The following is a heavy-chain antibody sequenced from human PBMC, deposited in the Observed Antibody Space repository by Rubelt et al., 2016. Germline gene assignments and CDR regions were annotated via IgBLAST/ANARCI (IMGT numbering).Heavy chain of an antibody. V-gene: IGHV4-59*08. D-gene: IGHD6-13*01. CDR1: GGSTSSYY. CDR3: AGHGSSSWYGKGFDY. Sequence: QVQLQESGPGLVKPSETLSLTCTVSGGSTSSYYWSWIRQPPGKGLEWIGYIYYSGSTYYNPSLKSRVTISVDTSKNQFSLKLSSVTAGDTAVYYCAGHGSSSWYGKGFDYWGQGTLVTVSS. CDR2: IYYSGST. J-gene: IGHJ4*02.